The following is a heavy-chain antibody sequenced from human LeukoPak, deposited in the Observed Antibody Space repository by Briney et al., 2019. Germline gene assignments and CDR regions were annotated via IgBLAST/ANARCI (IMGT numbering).Heavy chain of an antibody. D-gene: IGHD2-2*01. J-gene: IGHJ5*02. CDR3: AREASLYCSGNNCYWAFDL. V-gene: IGHV3-7*01. Sequence: GGSLRLSCAASGFTLSNYWMSWVRQAPGKGLEWVANIKQDESKRYYVGSVKGRFTISRDNAKNSLYLQMNSLRAEDTAVYYCAREASLYCSGNNCYWAFDLWGQGTLVTASS. CDR2: IKQDESKR. CDR1: GFTLSNYW.